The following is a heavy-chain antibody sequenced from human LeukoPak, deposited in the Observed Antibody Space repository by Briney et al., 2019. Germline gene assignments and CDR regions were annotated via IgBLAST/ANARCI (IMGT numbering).Heavy chain of an antibody. D-gene: IGHD1-1*01. CDR1: GGSISSYY. V-gene: IGHV4-59*01. CDR2: IYYSGST. J-gene: IGHJ5*02. Sequence: PSETLSLTCTVSGGSISSYYWSWIRQPPGKGLEWIGYIYYSGSTNYNPSLKSRVTIPVDTSKNQFSLKVSSVTAADTAVYYCARGGFLDPFDPWGQGTLVTVSS. CDR3: ARGGFLDPFDP.